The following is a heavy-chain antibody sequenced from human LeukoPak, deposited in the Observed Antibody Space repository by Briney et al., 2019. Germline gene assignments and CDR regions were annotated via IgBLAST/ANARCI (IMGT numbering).Heavy chain of an antibody. J-gene: IGHJ4*02. CDR3: ASGPAPRYSGSSYYFDY. CDR1: GGSISSSNW. V-gene: IGHV4-4*02. D-gene: IGHD1-26*01. Sequence: SETLSLTCAVSGGSISSSNWWSWVRQPPGKGLEWIGEIYHSGSTNYNPSLKSRVTISVDKSKNQFSLKLSSVTAADTAVYYCASGPAPRYSGSSYYFDYWGQGTLVTVSS. CDR2: IYHSGST.